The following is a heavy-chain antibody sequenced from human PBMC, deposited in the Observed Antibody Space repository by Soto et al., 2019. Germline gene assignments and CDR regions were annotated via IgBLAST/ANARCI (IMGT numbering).Heavy chain of an antibody. CDR1: GGTFSGYT. D-gene: IGHD3-9*01. CDR2: IIPILGIA. V-gene: IGHV1-69*02. J-gene: IGHJ4*02. CDR3: ARGDYDILTGYYGPFDY. Sequence: SLRIYCKGSGGTFSGYTISWVRQVHGQGLEWMGRIIPILGIANYAQKFQGRVTITADKSTSTAYMELSSLRSEDTAVYYCARGDYDILTGYYGPFDYWGQGTLVTVSS.